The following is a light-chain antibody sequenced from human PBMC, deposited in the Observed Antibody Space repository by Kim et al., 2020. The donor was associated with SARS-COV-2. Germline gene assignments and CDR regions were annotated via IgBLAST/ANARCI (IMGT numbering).Light chain of an antibody. CDR2: GAS. Sequence: VVMTQSPATLSVSPGESVTLSCRASQSVGDNLVWYFQEPGRSPRLLTYGASTRATGVPARFSGSGSGTEFTLTISSLQSEDFGVYYCQQHRSWPTFGQGTKVDIK. V-gene: IGKV3-15*01. CDR3: QQHRSWPT. CDR1: QSVGDN. J-gene: IGKJ1*01.